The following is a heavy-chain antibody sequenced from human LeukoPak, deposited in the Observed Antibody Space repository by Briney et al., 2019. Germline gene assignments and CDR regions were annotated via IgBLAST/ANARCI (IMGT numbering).Heavy chain of an antibody. CDR1: GLIFSSYA. CDR3: AKDQNSRGDY. Sequence: PGGSLSLSCVAPGLIFSSYAMSWVRQAPGKGLEWISSISGSGGSTYYADSVKGRFTISRDNSKNTLYLQMNSLRVEDTAVYYCAKDQNSRGDYWGQGTLVTVSS. V-gene: IGHV3-23*01. D-gene: IGHD4-23*01. J-gene: IGHJ4*02. CDR2: ISGSGGST.